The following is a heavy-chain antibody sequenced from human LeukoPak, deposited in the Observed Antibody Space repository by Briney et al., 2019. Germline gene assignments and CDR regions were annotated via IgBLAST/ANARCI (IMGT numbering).Heavy chain of an antibody. CDR3: ANGQFWIQPYWFDP. Sequence: GGSLRLSCAASGFTFIIYSMNWVRQAPGKGLEWVSAISGSGGSTYYADSVKGRFTISRDNSKNTLYLQMNSLRAEDTAVYYCANGQFWIQPYWFDPWGQGTLVTVSS. D-gene: IGHD5-18*01. CDR1: GFTFIIYS. V-gene: IGHV3-23*01. J-gene: IGHJ5*02. CDR2: ISGSGGST.